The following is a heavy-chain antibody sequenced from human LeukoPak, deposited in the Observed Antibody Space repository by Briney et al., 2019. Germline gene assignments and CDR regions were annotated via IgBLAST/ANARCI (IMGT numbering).Heavy chain of an antibody. V-gene: IGHV4-59*01. CDR2: IFYGGDT. J-gene: IGHJ4*02. CDR3: AKITDSGCPTCYGYFDY. CDR1: GGSITSFY. D-gene: IGHD2-15*01. Sequence: SETLSLTCSVSGGSITSFYWTWIRQSPGKGLEWTGYIFYGGDTRYNPSLKSRVAVSVDTSKNQFSLKLTSVTAADTAVYYCAKITDSGCPTCYGYFDYWGQGTLVTVSS.